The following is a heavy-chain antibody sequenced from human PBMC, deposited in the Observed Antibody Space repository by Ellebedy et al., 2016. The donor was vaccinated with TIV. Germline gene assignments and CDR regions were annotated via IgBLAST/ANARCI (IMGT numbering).Heavy chain of an antibody. J-gene: IGHJ6*02. CDR3: ARLWTLYGMDV. Sequence: MPSETLSLTCAVYGESFTTHYWSWIRQTPGKGLEWIGEINHSGSTNYMPSLKSRVTISVDTSKNQFSLTLTSVTAADTAVYYGARLWTLYGMDVWGQGTTVTVSS. CDR2: INHSGST. V-gene: IGHV4-34*01. CDR1: GESFTTHY. D-gene: IGHD5-18*01.